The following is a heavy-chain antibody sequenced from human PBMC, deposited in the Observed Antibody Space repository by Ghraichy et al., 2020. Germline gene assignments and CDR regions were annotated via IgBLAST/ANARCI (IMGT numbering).Heavy chain of an antibody. Sequence: LSLTCAASGFTFSSYSMNWVRQAPGKGLEWVSSISSSSSYIYYADSVKGRFTISRDNAKNSLYLQMNSLRAEDTAVYYCARVGVSRTSAYYDFWSGYHRGPREDEPFDYWGQGTLVTVSS. D-gene: IGHD3-3*01. J-gene: IGHJ4*02. V-gene: IGHV3-21*01. CDR3: ARVGVSRTSAYYDFWSGYHRGPREDEPFDY. CDR2: ISSSSSYI. CDR1: GFTFSSYS.